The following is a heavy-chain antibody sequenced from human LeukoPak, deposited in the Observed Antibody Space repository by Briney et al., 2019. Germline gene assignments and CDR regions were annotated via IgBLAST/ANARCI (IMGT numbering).Heavy chain of an antibody. V-gene: IGHV4-59*08. D-gene: IGHD1-26*01. CDR1: GGSISSYY. CDR2: MYYSGST. Sequence: SETLSLTCTVSGGSISSYYWSWIRQPPGKGLEWIGYMYYSGSTNYNPSPKSRVTISVDTSKNQFSLKLSSVTAADTAVYYCARHLSGSYEFDYWGQGTLVTVSS. J-gene: IGHJ4*02. CDR3: ARHLSGSYEFDY.